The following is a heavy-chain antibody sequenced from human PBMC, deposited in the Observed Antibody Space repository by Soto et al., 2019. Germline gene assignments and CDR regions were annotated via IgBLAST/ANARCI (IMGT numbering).Heavy chain of an antibody. CDR3: ARDQITIFGVVQGVFDY. Sequence: GGSLRLSCAASGFTFSSYAMHWVRQAPGKGLEWVAVISYDGSNKYYADSVKGRFTISRDNSKNTLYLQMNSLRAEDTAVYYCARDQITIFGVVQGVFDYWGQGTLVTVSS. CDR2: ISYDGSNK. J-gene: IGHJ4*02. CDR1: GFTFSSYA. V-gene: IGHV3-30-3*01. D-gene: IGHD3-3*01.